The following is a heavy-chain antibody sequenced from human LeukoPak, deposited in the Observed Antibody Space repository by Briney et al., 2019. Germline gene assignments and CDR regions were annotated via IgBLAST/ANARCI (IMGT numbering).Heavy chain of an antibody. V-gene: IGHV3-74*01. J-gene: IGHJ4*02. CDR2: INSDGSGT. CDR3: ACDRDYYDSSGYYNY. D-gene: IGHD3-22*01. CDR1: GFTFSSYW. Sequence: GGSLRLSCAASGFTFSSYWMHWFRQAPGKGLVWVSRINSDGSGTIYADSVQGRFTISRDNAKNTLYLQMNSLRAEDTAVYYCACDRDYYDSSGYYNYWGQGTLVTVSS.